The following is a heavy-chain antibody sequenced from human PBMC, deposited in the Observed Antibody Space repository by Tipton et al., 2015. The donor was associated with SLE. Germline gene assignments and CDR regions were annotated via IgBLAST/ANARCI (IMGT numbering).Heavy chain of an antibody. CDR1: GGSINSYNW. CDR3: ARYANWGQLHYFDY. D-gene: IGHD7-27*01. J-gene: IGHJ4*02. Sequence: TLSLTCAVSGGSINSYNWWTWVRQPPGKGLEWIGEIYHSGTTNYNPSLKSRITISVDRSKNQFSLKMSSVNAADTAVYYCARYANWGQLHYFDYWGQGTLVTVSS. CDR2: IYHSGTT. V-gene: IGHV4-4*02.